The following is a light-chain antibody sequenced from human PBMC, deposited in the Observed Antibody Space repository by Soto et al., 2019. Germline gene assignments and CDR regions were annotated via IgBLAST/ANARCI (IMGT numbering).Light chain of an antibody. Sequence: DIQMTQSPSSLSASVGDRVTITVLASQSISSYLNWYQQKPGKAPKLLIYAASSLQSGVPSRFSGSGSGTDFTLTISCLQSEDFATYYCQQYYSYPRAFGQGTRLEIK. J-gene: IGKJ5*01. V-gene: IGKV1-39*01. CDR3: QQYYSYPRA. CDR1: QSISSY. CDR2: AAS.